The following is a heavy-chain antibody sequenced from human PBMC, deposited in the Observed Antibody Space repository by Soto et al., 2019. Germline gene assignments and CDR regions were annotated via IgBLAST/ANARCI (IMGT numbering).Heavy chain of an antibody. CDR1: GYTFNSYG. V-gene: IGHV1-18*01. Sequence: QVQLVQSGAEVKKPGASVKVSCKASGYTFNSYGISWVRQAPGQGFEWMGWISPYNGNTNYAQKLQGRVIMTTDTSSRTAYMELRRLRFDDAAVYYCAREVGGSGWYGGNYWGQGTLVTVSS. CDR2: ISPYNGNT. D-gene: IGHD6-19*01. J-gene: IGHJ4*02. CDR3: AREVGGSGWYGGNY.